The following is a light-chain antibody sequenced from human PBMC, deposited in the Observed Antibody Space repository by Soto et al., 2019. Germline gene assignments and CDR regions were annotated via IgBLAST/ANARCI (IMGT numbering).Light chain of an antibody. CDR2: DVS. Sequence: QSALTQPRSVSGSPGQSVTISCTGTSSDVGGYNYVSWYQQYPGKAPKLMTYDVSKRPSGIPDRFSGSKSGNTASLTISGLQAEDEADYYCCSYAGSYIWVFGGGTKVTVL. CDR1: SSDVGGYNY. CDR3: CSYAGSYIWV. J-gene: IGLJ3*02. V-gene: IGLV2-11*01.